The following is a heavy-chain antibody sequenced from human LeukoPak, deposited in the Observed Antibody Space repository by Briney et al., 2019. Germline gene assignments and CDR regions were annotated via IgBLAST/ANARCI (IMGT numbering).Heavy chain of an antibody. Sequence: GGSLRLSCAASGFTVSSNYMSWVRQAPGKGLEWVSVIYSGGSTYYADSVKGRFTISRDNSKNTLYLQMNSQRAEDTAVYYCARHMVRGVMAYYYYYYGMDVWGQGTTVTVSS. D-gene: IGHD3-10*01. CDR1: GFTVSSNY. J-gene: IGHJ6*02. CDR3: ARHMVRGVMAYYYYYYGMDV. V-gene: IGHV3-66*04. CDR2: IYSGGST.